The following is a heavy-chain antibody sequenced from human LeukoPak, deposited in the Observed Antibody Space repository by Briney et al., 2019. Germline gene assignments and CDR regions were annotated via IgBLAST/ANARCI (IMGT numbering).Heavy chain of an antibody. D-gene: IGHD1-14*01. CDR1: GYTFTSYG. V-gene: IGHV1-18*01. CDR3: ASWVGSSYNDY. Sequence: ASVKVSCKASGYTFTSYGFSWVRQAPGQGLEWMGWISGYNGNTHYAQRFQGRVTMTTDTSTSTAYMELRSLRPDDTAMYYCASWVGSSYNDYWGQGTLVTVSS. CDR2: ISGYNGNT. J-gene: IGHJ4*02.